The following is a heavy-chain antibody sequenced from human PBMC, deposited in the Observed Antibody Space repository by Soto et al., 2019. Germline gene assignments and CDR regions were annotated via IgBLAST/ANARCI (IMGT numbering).Heavy chain of an antibody. Sequence: EVQLVESGGGLIQPGGSLRLSCAVSGFTVSNNYMSWVRQAPGKGLEGVSVIYSGGYTAYGDSVKGRFTISRDNSKNTLYLQMNTRGAADPAVFFWAAQPGGGGYWGQGTLVTVSS. CDR3: AAQPGGGGY. J-gene: IGHJ4*02. V-gene: IGHV3-53*01. CDR2: IYSGGYT. D-gene: IGHD2-2*01. CDR1: GFTVSNNY.